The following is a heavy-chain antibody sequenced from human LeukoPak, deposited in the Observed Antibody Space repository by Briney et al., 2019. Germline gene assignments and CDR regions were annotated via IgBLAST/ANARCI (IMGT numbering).Heavy chain of an antibody. Sequence: PGGSLRLSCGASGFTFSSYAIHWVRQTPDKGLEWVAAIAKDGTDIHYVDSVKGRFTISRDNSRNTLYLQMFSLSTEDTAVYYCVKAGYYDSSGYYYYLDYWGQGTLVSVSS. CDR2: IAKDGTDI. D-gene: IGHD3-22*01. J-gene: IGHJ4*02. CDR3: VKAGYYDSSGYYYYLDY. CDR1: GFTFSSYA. V-gene: IGHV3-30-3*01.